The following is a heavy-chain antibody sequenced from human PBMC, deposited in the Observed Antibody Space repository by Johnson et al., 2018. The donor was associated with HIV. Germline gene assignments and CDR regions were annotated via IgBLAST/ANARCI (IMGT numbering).Heavy chain of an antibody. D-gene: IGHD5-24*01. Sequence: VQLVESGGGVVRPGGSLRLSCAASGFTFDDYGMSWVRQAPGKGLEWVSGIHWNGAGTGYADSVKGRFTISRDNAKNTLYLQMNSRRAEDTAVYYCARACRDGYTCDVYDIWGQGTMVTVSS. CDR2: IHWNGAGT. V-gene: IGHV3-20*04. J-gene: IGHJ3*02. CDR1: GFTFDDYG. CDR3: ARACRDGYTCDVYDI.